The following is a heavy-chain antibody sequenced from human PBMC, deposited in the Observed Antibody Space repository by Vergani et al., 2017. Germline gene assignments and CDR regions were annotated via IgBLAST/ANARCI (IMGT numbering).Heavy chain of an antibody. CDR1: GYTFTGYY. CDR2: INPNSGGT. CDR3: ARGSPWLDYYYGMDV. D-gene: IGHD3-9*01. J-gene: IGHJ6*02. V-gene: IGHV1-2*02. Sequence: QVQLVQSGAEVKKPGASVKVSCKASGYTFTGYYMHWVRQAPGQGLEWMGWINPNSGGTNYAQKFQGRVTMTRDTSISTAYMGLSRLRSDDTAVYYCARGSPWLDYYYGMDVWGQGTTVTVSS.